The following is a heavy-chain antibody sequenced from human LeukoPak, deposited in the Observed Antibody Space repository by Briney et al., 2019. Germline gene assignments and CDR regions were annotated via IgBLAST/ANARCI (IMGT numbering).Heavy chain of an antibody. CDR1: GGTFSSYA. V-gene: IGHV1-69*06. J-gene: IGHJ4*02. CDR2: IIPIFGTA. CDR3: ARDRDRDGYNYCFGY. D-gene: IGHD5-24*01. Sequence: ASVKVSCKASGGTFSSYAISWVRQAPGQGLEWMGGIIPIFGTANYAQKFQGRVTITADKSTSTAYMELSSLRSEDTAVYYCARDRDRDGYNYCFGYWGQGTLVTVSS.